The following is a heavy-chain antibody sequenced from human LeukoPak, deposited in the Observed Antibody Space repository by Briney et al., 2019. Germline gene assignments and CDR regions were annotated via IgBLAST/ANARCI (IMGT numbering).Heavy chain of an antibody. J-gene: IGHJ4*02. Sequence: ASVKVSCKASGYTFTSYYMHWVRQASGQGLEWMGIINPSGGSTSYAQKFQGRVTMTRDTSTSTVYMELSSLRSEDTAVYYCARAPTTVAPGDYWGQGTLVTVSS. CDR1: GYTFTSYY. V-gene: IGHV1-46*01. CDR2: INPSGGST. D-gene: IGHD4-23*01. CDR3: ARAPTTVAPGDY.